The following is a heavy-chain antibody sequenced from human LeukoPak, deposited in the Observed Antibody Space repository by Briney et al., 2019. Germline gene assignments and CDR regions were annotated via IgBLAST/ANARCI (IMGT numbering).Heavy chain of an antibody. Sequence: KPGASVKVSCKASGYTFTSYGISWVRQAPGQGLEWMGWISAYNGNTNYAQKLQGGVTMTTDTSTSTAYMELRSLRSDDTAVYYCARDGDCSGGSCYYYYGMDVWGQGTTVTVSS. D-gene: IGHD2-15*01. CDR3: ARDGDCSGGSCYYYYGMDV. CDR2: ISAYNGNT. V-gene: IGHV1-18*01. J-gene: IGHJ6*02. CDR1: GYTFTSYG.